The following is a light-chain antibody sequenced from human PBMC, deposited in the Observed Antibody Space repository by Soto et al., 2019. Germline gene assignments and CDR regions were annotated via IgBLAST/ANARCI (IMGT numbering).Light chain of an antibody. CDR2: EVS. Sequence: QSALTQPASVSGSPGQSITISCTGTSSDVGGHNYVSWYQLHPGKAPKVMIYEVSNRPSGVSNRFSGSKSGNTASLTISGLLAEDEADYYCTSYTSTSTYVFGSGTKVTVL. CDR1: SSDVGGHNY. V-gene: IGLV2-14*01. CDR3: TSYTSTSTYV. J-gene: IGLJ1*01.